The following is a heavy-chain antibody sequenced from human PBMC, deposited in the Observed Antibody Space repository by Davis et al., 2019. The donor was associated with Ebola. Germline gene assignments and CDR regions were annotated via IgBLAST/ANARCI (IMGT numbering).Heavy chain of an antibody. CDR1: GFTFSSYS. Sequence: GGSLRLSCAASGFTFSSYSMNWVRQAPGKGLEWVSYISSSGSTIYYVDSVKGRFSISRDNAKNSLYLQMNSLRAEDTAVYYCARAGYSSDWYVGYWGQGTLVTVSS. CDR3: ARAGYSSDWYVGY. V-gene: IGHV3-48*04. CDR2: ISSSGSTI. J-gene: IGHJ4*02. D-gene: IGHD6-19*01.